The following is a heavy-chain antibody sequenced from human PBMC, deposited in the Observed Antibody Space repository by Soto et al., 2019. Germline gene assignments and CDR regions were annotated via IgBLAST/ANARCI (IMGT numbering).Heavy chain of an antibody. CDR2: IYYSGST. CDR3: ARDRQYYYGSGGGMDV. D-gene: IGHD3-10*01. V-gene: IGHV4-61*01. Sequence: SETLSLTCTVSGGSVISGSYYFICIRQPPGKGLEWIGYIYYSGSTNYNPSLKSRVTISVDTSKNQFSLKLSSVTAADTAVYYCARDRQYYYGSGGGMDVWGQGTTVTVSS. J-gene: IGHJ6*02. CDR1: GGSVISGSYY.